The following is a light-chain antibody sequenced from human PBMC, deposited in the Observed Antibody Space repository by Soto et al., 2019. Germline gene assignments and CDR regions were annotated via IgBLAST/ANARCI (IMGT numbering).Light chain of an antibody. CDR3: QQLSTYPST. J-gene: IGKJ4*01. V-gene: IGKV1-9*01. CDR1: QGIGSY. CDR2: AAS. Sequence: IQLTQSPSSLSASVGDRVTITCRASQGIGSYLACYQQKPGEAPKLLIFAASTLQSGVPSRFSGSGSGTDFTLTISSLQAEDFATYYCQQLSTYPSTFGGGTTVDIK.